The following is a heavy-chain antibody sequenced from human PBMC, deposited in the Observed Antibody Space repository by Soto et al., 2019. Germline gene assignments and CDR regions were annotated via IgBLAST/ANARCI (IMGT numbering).Heavy chain of an antibody. J-gene: IGHJ6*02. CDR1: GFTFSSYW. D-gene: IGHD6-13*01. CDR3: ARDRIAAPALIYCYGMDV. Sequence: EVQLVESGGGLVQPGGSLRLSCAASGFTFSSYWMSWVRQAPGKGLEWVANIKQDGSEKYYVDSVKGRFTISRDNAKNSLYLQMNSLRADDTAVYYCARDRIAAPALIYCYGMDVWGQGTTVTVSS. CDR2: IKQDGSEK. V-gene: IGHV3-7*01.